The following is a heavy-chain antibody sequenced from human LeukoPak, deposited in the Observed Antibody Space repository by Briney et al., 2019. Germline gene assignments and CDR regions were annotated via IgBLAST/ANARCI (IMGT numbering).Heavy chain of an antibody. Sequence: PGGSLRLSCAASGFTFSSYGMHWVRQAPGKGLEWVAVMWSDGSNKYYTDSVKGRFTISRDNSKNTLYLQMNSLRAEDTAVYYCAKDLGFSNSGDSSSMDVWGKGTTVTVAS. CDR2: MWSDGSNK. D-gene: IGHD1-26*01. J-gene: IGHJ6*04. CDR1: GFTFSSYG. V-gene: IGHV3-33*06. CDR3: AKDLGFSNSGDSSSMDV.